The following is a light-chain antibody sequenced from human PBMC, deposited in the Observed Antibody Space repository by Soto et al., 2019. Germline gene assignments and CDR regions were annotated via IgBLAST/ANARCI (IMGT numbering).Light chain of an antibody. V-gene: IGLV1-44*01. J-gene: IGLJ1*01. CDR1: SSHIGSKT. CDR2: SNN. CDR3: AAWDDSLNGRYV. Sequence: QSVLTQPPSASGTPGQRVIISCSGSSSHIGSKTVNWYQQLPGTAPKLLIYSNNQRPSGVPDRFSGSKSGTSASLAISGLQSEDEADYYCAAWDDSLNGRYVFGTGTKLTVL.